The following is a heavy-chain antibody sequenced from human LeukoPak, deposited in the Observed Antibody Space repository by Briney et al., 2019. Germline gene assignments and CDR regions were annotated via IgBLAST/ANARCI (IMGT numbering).Heavy chain of an antibody. D-gene: IGHD3-22*01. CDR3: ARVLVDYYDSSGYYYFDY. CDR2: IYSGGST. J-gene: IGHJ4*02. V-gene: IGHV3-53*04. CDR1: GFTVSSNY. Sequence: GRSLRLSCAASGFTVSSNYMSWVRQAPGKGLEWVSVIYSGGSTYYADSVKGRFTISRHNSKNTLYLQMNSLRAEDTAVYYCARVLVDYYDSSGYYYFDYWGQGTLVTVSS.